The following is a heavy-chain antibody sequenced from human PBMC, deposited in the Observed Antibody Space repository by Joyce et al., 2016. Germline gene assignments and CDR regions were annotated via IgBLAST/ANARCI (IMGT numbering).Heavy chain of an antibody. V-gene: IGHV1-3*01. CDR1: GYTFTNYA. CDR2: ISGGNGNT. J-gene: IGHJ4*02. CDR3: ARGSVAANDY. D-gene: IGHD6-19*01. Sequence: QVQLVQSGAEGRKPGASVTISCKTSGYTFTNYAMQWVRQAPGQRLEWMGWISGGNGNTKYSEKFQGRVTISRDTSSKTAYLELSSLTSEDTAVYYCARGSVAANDYWGQGTLVTVSS.